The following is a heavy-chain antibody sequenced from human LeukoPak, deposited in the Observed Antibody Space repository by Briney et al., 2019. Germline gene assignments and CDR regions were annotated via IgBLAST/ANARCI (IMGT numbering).Heavy chain of an antibody. CDR3: ARDSSGAPPYYFDY. D-gene: IGHD1-26*01. Sequence: SEARSLTCTVAGGSISSYYWSWIRQPAGKGLEWIGRIYTSGSTNYNPSLKSRVTISVDTSKNQFSLKLSSVTAADTAVYYCARDSSGAPPYYFDYWGQGTLVTVSS. CDR1: GGSISSYY. J-gene: IGHJ4*02. V-gene: IGHV4-4*07. CDR2: IYTSGST.